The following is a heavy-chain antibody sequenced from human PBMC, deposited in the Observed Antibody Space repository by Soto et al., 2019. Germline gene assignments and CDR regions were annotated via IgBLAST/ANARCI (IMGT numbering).Heavy chain of an antibody. J-gene: IGHJ4*02. D-gene: IGHD1-1*01. Sequence: KPSETLSLTCAVSGDSITNSNWWSWVRQAPGKGLEWIGEIYHSGATTYNPSPKSRVTISVDPPNNHFSLKLTSVTAADTAVYFCARDLGTGTDYWGQGTLVTVSS. CDR2: IYHSGAT. CDR1: GDSITNSNW. V-gene: IGHV4-4*02. CDR3: ARDLGTGTDY.